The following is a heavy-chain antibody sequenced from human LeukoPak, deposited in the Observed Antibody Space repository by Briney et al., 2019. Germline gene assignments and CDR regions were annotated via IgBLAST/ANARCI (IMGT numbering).Heavy chain of an antibody. Sequence: ASVKVSRKASGYTFTGYYMHWVRQAPGQGPEWIGWINPNSGGTRYAQRFQGRVTMTRDTSISTAYMELSRLRSGDTAVYYCARSSGYDPLDSWGQGTLVTVSS. CDR1: GYTFTGYY. J-gene: IGHJ4*02. V-gene: IGHV1-2*02. CDR3: ARSSGYDPLDS. D-gene: IGHD5-12*01. CDR2: INPNSGGT.